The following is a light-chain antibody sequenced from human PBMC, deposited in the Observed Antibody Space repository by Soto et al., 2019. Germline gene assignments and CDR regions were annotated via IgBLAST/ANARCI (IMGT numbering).Light chain of an antibody. J-gene: IGKJ5*01. V-gene: IGKV1-39*01. Sequence: DIEMTKSPPSLSASVGDRVTITCRASQSISSYLNWYQQKPGKAPKLLIYAASSLQSGVPSRFSGSGSGTDFTLTISSLQPEDFATYYCQQSYSTPITFGQGTDWRL. CDR3: QQSYSTPIT. CDR2: AAS. CDR1: QSISSY.